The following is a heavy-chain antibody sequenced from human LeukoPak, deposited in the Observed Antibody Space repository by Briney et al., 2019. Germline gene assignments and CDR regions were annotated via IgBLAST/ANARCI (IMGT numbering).Heavy chain of an antibody. D-gene: IGHD2/OR15-2a*01. CDR2: IHISGTT. Sequence: SETLSLTCTVSGGSISDYYWSWVRQPAGKGLEWIGRIHISGTTYYNPSLKSRFTMSIDTSKNQFSLKLSSVTAADTAVYYCATYSITGAWAEYFLHWGQGTLVTASS. V-gene: IGHV4-4*07. J-gene: IGHJ1*01. CDR1: GGSISDYY. CDR3: ATYSITGAWAEYFLH.